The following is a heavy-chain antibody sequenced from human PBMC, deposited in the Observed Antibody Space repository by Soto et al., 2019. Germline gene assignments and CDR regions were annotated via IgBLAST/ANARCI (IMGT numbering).Heavy chain of an antibody. CDR3: ARGPPFGY. J-gene: IGHJ4*02. CDR1: GDSITRGDYY. Sequence: SETLSLTCTVSGDSITRGDYYWTWIRHSPAKGLEWIGNIYKSESTTYNPSLRSRVTISVDRSKNQLSLKLSSLTAADTGVYYGARGPPFGYWGQGTLVTVSS. V-gene: IGHV4-30-2*06. CDR2: IYKSEST.